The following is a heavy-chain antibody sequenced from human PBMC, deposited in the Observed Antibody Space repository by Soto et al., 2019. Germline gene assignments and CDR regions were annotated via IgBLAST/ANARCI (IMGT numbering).Heavy chain of an antibody. CDR2: IIPIFGTA. V-gene: IGHV1-69*12. CDR1: GGTFSSYA. J-gene: IGHJ6*02. Sequence: QVQLVQSGAEVKKPGSSVKVSCKASGGTFSSYAISWVRQAPGHGLEWMGGIIPIFGTANYARKFQGRVTITADEYTITAYMDLSSLRSEDTAVYYCARFVGMEVEYGIDVWGQGTTVTVSS. D-gene: IGHD2-15*01. CDR3: ARFVGMEVEYGIDV.